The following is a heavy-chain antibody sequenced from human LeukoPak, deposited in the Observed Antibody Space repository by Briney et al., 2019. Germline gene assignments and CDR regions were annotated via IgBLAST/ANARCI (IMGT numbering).Heavy chain of an antibody. Sequence: SETLSLTCAVYGGSFSGYYWSWIRQPPGKGLEWIGEINHSGSTNYNPSLKSRVTISLDTSKNQFSLKLRSVTAADTAVYYCSRGVWGGGERNFDYWGQGTLVTVSS. D-gene: IGHD3-16*01. V-gene: IGHV4-34*01. CDR3: SRGVWGGGERNFDY. CDR2: INHSGST. CDR1: GGSFSGYY. J-gene: IGHJ4*02.